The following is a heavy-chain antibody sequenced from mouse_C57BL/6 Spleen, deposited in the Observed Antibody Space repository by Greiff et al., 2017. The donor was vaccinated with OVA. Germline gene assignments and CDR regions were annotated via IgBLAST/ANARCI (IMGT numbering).Heavy chain of an antibody. D-gene: IGHD2-1*01. CDR2: IYPGSGST. CDR1: GYTFTSYW. CDR3: ARAPYGNFYFDY. J-gene: IGHJ2*01. V-gene: IGHV1-55*01. Sequence: VQLQQPGAELVKPGASVKMSCKASGYTFTSYWITWVKQRPGQGLEWIGDIYPGSGSTNYNEKFKSKATLTVDTSSSTAYMQLSSLTSEDSAVYYCARAPYGNFYFDYWGQGTTLTVSS.